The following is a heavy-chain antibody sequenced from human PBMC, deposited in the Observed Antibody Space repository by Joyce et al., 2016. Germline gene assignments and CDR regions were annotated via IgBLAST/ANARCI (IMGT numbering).Heavy chain of an antibody. J-gene: IGHJ6*02. CDR2: MYSGGST. Sequence: EVQLVESGGGLIQPGGSLRLSCAASGFTVSGNYMSWVRQAPGKGLEWVSVMYSGGSTYYADSVKGRFTISRDNSKNTLDLQMNSLRAEDTAVYYCASQYQHRYYYYGMDVWGQGTTVTVSS. CDR3: ASQYQHRYYYYGMDV. V-gene: IGHV3-53*01. CDR1: GFTVSGNY. D-gene: IGHD3-3*02.